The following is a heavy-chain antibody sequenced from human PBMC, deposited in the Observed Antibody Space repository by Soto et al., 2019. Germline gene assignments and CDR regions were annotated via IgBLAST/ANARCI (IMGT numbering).Heavy chain of an antibody. CDR2: ISGSGGTT. CDR3: AKVREATRGYFDY. Sequence: EVQLLESGGDLVQPGGSLRLSCAASGITFSSYAMSWVRQAPGKGLEWVSSISGSGGTTYYADSVKGRFTISRDNSKNTSYLQMNSLRAEDTAIYYCAKVREATRGYFDYWGQGTLVTVSS. CDR1: GITFSSYA. V-gene: IGHV3-23*01. J-gene: IGHJ4*02. D-gene: IGHD1-26*01.